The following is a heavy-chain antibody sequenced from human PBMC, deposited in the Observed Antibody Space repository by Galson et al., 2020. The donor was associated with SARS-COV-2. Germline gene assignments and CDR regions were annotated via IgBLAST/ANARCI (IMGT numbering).Heavy chain of an antibody. CDR2: IKQDGSEK. D-gene: IGHD3-3*01. J-gene: IGHJ1*01. CDR1: GFSFSSYW. Sequence: GGSLRLSCRGSGFSFSSYWMNWVRQAPGKGLAWVANIKQDGSEKFYVESVKGRFTVSRDNAQNSLYLQMNNLRVEDTAVYFCARGSIYYDFWSGRAEYFQHWGQGTLVTLSS. CDR3: ARGSIYYDFWSGRAEYFQH. V-gene: IGHV3-7*01.